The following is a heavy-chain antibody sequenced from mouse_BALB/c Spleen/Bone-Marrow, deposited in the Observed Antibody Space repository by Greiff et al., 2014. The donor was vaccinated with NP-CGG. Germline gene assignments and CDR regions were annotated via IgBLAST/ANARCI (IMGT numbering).Heavy chain of an antibody. CDR3: ARRGYRYDGFAY. D-gene: IGHD2-14*01. J-gene: IGHJ3*01. V-gene: IGHV1-14*01. Sequence: VQLKESGPELVKPGASVKMSCKASGYTFTSYVMHWGEQKPGQGLEWIGYINPYNDGTKYNEKFKGKATLTSDKSSSTAYMELSSLTSEDSAVYYCARRGYRYDGFAYWGQGTLVTVSA. CDR1: GYTFTSYV. CDR2: INPYNDGT.